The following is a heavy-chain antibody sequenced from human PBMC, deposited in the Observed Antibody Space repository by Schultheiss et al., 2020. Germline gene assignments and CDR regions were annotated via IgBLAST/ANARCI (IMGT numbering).Heavy chain of an antibody. CDR1: GFTFSDYY. Sequence: GGSLRLSCAASGFTFSDYYMSWIRQAPGKGLEWVSYISSSGSYIYYADSLEGRFTVSRDNAKNSLFLQMNSLRDEDTAVYYCARGELERRINFFYYMDFWGKGTTVTVSS. D-gene: IGHD1-1*01. CDR3: ARGELERRINFFYYMDF. CDR2: ISSSGSYI. J-gene: IGHJ6*03. V-gene: IGHV3-11*04.